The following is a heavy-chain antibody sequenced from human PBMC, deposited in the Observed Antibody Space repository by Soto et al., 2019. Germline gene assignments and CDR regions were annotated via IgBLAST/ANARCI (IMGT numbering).Heavy chain of an antibody. D-gene: IGHD6-13*01. V-gene: IGHV5-51*01. CDR1: VYPFTIYS. CDR3: ARHQRIAAVYMDV. CDR2: IYPGDSDT. Sequence: GESLKIPCTVSVYPFTIYSIGCVSPVPGKGLEWVGIIYPGDSDTRYSPSFQGQVTISADKSISTAYLQWSSLKASDTAMYYCARHQRIAAVYMDVGGQGKTVTVS. J-gene: IGHJ6*02.